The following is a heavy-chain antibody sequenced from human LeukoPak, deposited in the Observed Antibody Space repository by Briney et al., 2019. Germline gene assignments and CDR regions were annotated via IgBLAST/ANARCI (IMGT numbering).Heavy chain of an antibody. CDR2: ISSRSTYI. CDR3: ATVDGDLPYYMND. CDR1: GFTFSDYR. Sequence: GGSLRPSCAASGFTFSDYRMNWVRQAPGKGLEWVSSISSRSTYIYYAASVKGRFTISRDDAKSSLYLQMSSLRAEDTAVYYCATVDGDLPYYMNDWGKGTTVTVSS. V-gene: IGHV3-21*04. D-gene: IGHD4-17*01. J-gene: IGHJ6*03.